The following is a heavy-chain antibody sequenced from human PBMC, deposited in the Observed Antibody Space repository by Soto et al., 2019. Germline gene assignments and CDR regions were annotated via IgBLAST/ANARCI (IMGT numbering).Heavy chain of an antibody. V-gene: IGHV2-5*02. J-gene: IGHJ6*02. D-gene: IGHD2-21*02. CDR2: IYWDDDK. CDR1: GLSLSTTGVG. CDR3: VQSRCGGDCLQSYSSHSYYGLDV. Sequence: QITLKESGPTLVKPTQTLTLTCTFSGLSLSTTGVGVGWIRQPPGKALEWLALIYWDDDKRYSPSLKSRLSITKDPSKNQVVPTMSKMNPVDTATYYCVQSRCGGDCLQSYSSHSYYGLDVWGQGTTVTVSS.